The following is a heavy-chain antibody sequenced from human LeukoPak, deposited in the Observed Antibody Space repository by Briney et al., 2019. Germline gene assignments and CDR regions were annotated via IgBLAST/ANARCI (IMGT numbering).Heavy chain of an antibody. J-gene: IGHJ4*02. Sequence: TGGSLRLSCAASGFTFSSYSMNWVRQAPGKGLEWVSSISSSSSYMYYADSVKGRFTISRDNSKNTLYLQMNSLRAEDTAVYYCAKTIPLWFGEFLFDYWGQGTLVTVSS. V-gene: IGHV3-21*01. CDR2: ISSSSSYM. D-gene: IGHD3-10*01. CDR3: AKTIPLWFGEFLFDY. CDR1: GFTFSSYS.